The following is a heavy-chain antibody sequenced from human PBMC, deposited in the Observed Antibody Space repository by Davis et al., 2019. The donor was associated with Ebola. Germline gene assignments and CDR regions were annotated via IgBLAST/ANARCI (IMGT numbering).Heavy chain of an antibody. CDR3: AGNSVTTRLDYYGMDV. D-gene: IGHD4-17*01. J-gene: IGHJ6*02. CDR1: GYTFTSFA. V-gene: IGHV1-3*01. Sequence: AASVKVSCKASGYTFTSFAIHWVRQAPGQRLEWMGWINASNGNTIYSQNFQGRVTITRDTSASTVYMELSSLRSEDTAVYYCAGNSVTTRLDYYGMDVWGQGTTVTVSS. CDR2: INASNGNT.